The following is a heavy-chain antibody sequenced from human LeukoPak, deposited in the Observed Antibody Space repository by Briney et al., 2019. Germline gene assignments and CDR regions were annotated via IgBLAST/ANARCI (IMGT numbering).Heavy chain of an antibody. CDR3: AKGPGADDFWRGYFLS. V-gene: IGHV3-23*01. D-gene: IGHD3-3*01. CDR1: GFTFSSYA. Sequence: TGGSLRLSCAASGFTFSSYAMSWVRQAPGKGLEWVSGLSGNGIDTYYADSERGRFTISRDNPKNTLYLQMNSLRAEDTTVYYCAKGPGADDFWRGYFLSWGQGTLVTVSS. CDR2: LSGNGIDT. J-gene: IGHJ4*02.